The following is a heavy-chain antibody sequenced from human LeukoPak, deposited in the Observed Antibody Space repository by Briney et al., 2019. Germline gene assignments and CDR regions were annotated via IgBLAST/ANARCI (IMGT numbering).Heavy chain of an antibody. J-gene: IGHJ4*02. CDR2: IYHSGST. CDR1: GGSISSSNW. Sequence: SETLSLTCAVSGGSISSSNWWSWVRQPPGKGLEWIGEIYHSGSTNYNPSLKSRVTISVDKSKNQFSLKLSSVTAADTAIYYCARPDLYKGYFLDYWGQGTLVTVSS. V-gene: IGHV4-4*02. CDR3: ARPDLYKGYFLDY. D-gene: IGHD1-14*01.